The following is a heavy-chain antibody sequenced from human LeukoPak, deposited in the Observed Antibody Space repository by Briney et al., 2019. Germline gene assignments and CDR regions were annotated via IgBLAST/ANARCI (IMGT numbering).Heavy chain of an antibody. Sequence: GGSLRLSCAASGFTFSSYAMHWVRQGPGKGLEWVSGINWNGGSTGYADSVKGRFTISRDNAKNSLYLQMNSLRAEDTALYYCARGEDSPFDYWGQGTLVTVSS. V-gene: IGHV3-20*04. J-gene: IGHJ4*02. CDR1: GFTFSSYA. CDR3: ARGEDSPFDY. CDR2: INWNGGST. D-gene: IGHD3-22*01.